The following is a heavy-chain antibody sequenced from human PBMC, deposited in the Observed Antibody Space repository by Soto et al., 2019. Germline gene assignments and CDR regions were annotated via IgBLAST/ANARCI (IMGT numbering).Heavy chain of an antibody. CDR3: AKDHSYGYDYFDY. J-gene: IGHJ4*02. V-gene: IGHV3-30*18. D-gene: IGHD5-18*01. CDR2: ISYDGSNK. Sequence: GGSLRLSCAASGFTFSSYGMHWVRQAPGKGLEWVAVISYDGSNKYYADSVKGRFTISRDNSKNTLYLQMNSLRAEDTAVYYCAKDHSYGYDYFDYWGQGALVTVSS. CDR1: GFTFSSYG.